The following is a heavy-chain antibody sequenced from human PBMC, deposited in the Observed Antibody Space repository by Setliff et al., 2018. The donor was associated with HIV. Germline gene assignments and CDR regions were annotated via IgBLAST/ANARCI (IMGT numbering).Heavy chain of an antibody. J-gene: IGHJ4*02. V-gene: IGHV5-51*01. CDR2: IFPGDSDT. CDR1: GFNFNTDW. CDR3: IRRRRAPGAADLESY. Sequence: GESLKISCQGSGFNFNTDWIVWVRQIPGKGLEWMGSIFPGDSDTRYSPSFEGQVTISADRSINTAFLQWSSLEASDTAMYYCIRRRRAPGAADLESYWGQGTLVTVSS. D-gene: IGHD7-27*01.